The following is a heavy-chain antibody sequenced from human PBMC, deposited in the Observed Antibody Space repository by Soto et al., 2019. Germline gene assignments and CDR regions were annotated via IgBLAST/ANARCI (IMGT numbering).Heavy chain of an antibody. J-gene: IGHJ6*02. Sequence: ASLQASCKASGYTFTSYGIGWVRQAPGQGLEWIGWISAYNGNTNYAQKLQGRVTMTTDTSTSTAYMELRSLRSDDTAVYYCASGTVTIFGVVIMGDYYYGMDVWGQGTTVTVSS. CDR2: ISAYNGNT. CDR3: ASGTVTIFGVVIMGDYYYGMDV. V-gene: IGHV1-18*01. D-gene: IGHD3-3*01. CDR1: GYTFTSYG.